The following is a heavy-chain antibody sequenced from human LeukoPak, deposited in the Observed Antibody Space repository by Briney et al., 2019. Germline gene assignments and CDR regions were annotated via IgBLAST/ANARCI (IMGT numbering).Heavy chain of an antibody. D-gene: IGHD2-21*01. Sequence: PGGSLRLSCGASGFTLSDHYMDWVRQAPGKGLEWVGRSRDKANSYSTEYAASVKGRLTISRDDSKNSLYLQMNSLKTEDTAVYYCAPLSPIDWGQGTLVTVSS. CDR3: APLSPID. CDR1: GFTLSDHY. J-gene: IGHJ4*02. V-gene: IGHV3-72*01. CDR2: SRDKANSYST.